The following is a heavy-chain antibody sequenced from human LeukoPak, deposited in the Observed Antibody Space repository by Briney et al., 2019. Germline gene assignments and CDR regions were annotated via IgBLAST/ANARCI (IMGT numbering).Heavy chain of an antibody. J-gene: IGHJ4*02. CDR2: INPNSGGT. CDR3: AREPGIAVAGTDY. CDR1: GYTFTGYY. D-gene: IGHD6-19*01. Sequence: ASVKVSCKASGYTFTGYYMHWVRQAPGQGLEWMGWINPNSGGTNYAQKFQGRVTMTRDTSISTAYMELSSLRSEDTAVYYCAREPGIAVAGTDYWGQGTLVTVSS. V-gene: IGHV1-2*02.